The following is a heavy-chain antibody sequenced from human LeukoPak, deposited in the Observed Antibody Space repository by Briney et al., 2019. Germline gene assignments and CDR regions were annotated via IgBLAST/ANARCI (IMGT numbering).Heavy chain of an antibody. J-gene: IGHJ4*02. D-gene: IGHD5-24*01. CDR2: ISSNGNTI. CDR3: ARDGYNYFDF. V-gene: IGHV3-48*03. Sequence: PGGSLRLSCAVSGFTLTSHWMTWVRQATGKGLEWLSYISSNGNTIYYADSVRGRFTVSRDNVKNSLFVEMNSLRAEDTAVYYCARDGYNYFDFWGQGTLVTVSS. CDR1: GFTLTSHW.